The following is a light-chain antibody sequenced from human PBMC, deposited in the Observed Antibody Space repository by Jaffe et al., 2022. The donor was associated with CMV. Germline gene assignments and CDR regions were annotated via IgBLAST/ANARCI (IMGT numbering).Light chain of an antibody. CDR3: GAWDTSLSAGV. CDR1: RSNIGNNY. V-gene: IGLV1-51*01. Sequence: QSVLTQPPSVSAAPGQKVTISCSGGRSNIGNNYVSWYQQFPGTAPKLLIYDNDKRPSGIPDRFSGSKSGTSATLGITGLQTGDEADYYCGAWDTSLSAGVFGGGTKLTVL. J-gene: IGLJ2*01. CDR2: DND.